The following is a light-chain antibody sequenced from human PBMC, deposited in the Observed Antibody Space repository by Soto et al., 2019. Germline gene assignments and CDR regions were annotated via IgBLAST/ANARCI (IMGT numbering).Light chain of an antibody. Sequence: QSVLTQPPSVSGAPGQRVTISCTGSSSNIGAGYDVHWYQQLPGTAPKLLIYGNSNRPSGVPDRFSGSKSGTSASLAITGLKDEDGADNYGQSFNSSLIYVFGPGPKLPVL. V-gene: IGLV1-40*01. J-gene: IGLJ1*01. CDR3: QSFNSSLIYV. CDR2: GNS. CDR1: SSNIGAGYD.